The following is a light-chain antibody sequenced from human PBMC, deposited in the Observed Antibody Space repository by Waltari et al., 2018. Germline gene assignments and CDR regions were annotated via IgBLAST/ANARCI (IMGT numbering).Light chain of an antibody. Sequence: DIQMTQSPSSLSASVGDRVTVTGRARQGMSDYLNWYQQKPGKPPKLLIPGAFLLQSGVPSRFNGRGSGTLFSLTISGLQPEDFATYYCQQSYITPYTFGRGTKLEIK. J-gene: IGKJ2*01. CDR1: QGMSDY. CDR3: QQSYITPYT. V-gene: IGKV1-39*01. CDR2: GAF.